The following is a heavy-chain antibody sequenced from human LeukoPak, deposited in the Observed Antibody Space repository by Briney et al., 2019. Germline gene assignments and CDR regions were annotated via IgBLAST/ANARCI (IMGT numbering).Heavy chain of an antibody. J-gene: IGHJ4*02. CDR1: RFTFSTYA. Sequence: GGSLRLSCAASRFTFSTYAMSWVRQAPGKGLEWVPTFSGSGGRTYYADSVKGRFTISRDNSKNTLYLQMNSLRAEDTAVYYCAKVTSSWNYFDYWGQGAPVTVSS. V-gene: IGHV3-23*01. D-gene: IGHD6-13*01. CDR3: AKVTSSWNYFDY. CDR2: FSGSGGRT.